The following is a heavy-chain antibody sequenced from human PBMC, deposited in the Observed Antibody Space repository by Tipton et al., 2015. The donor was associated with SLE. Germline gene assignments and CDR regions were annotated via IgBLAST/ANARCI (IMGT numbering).Heavy chain of an antibody. CDR3: AREFLNPVTTVHYYFDL. CDR2: IYTNENT. D-gene: IGHD4-11*01. Sequence: TLSLTCTVSGGSIGSRSHYWGWIRQIPGKGLEWIGSIYTNENTNYNPSLKSRVTMSVDTSKNHFSLKLISVTAADTAVYYCAREFLNPVTTVHYYFDLWGRGTLVTVSS. J-gene: IGHJ2*01. V-gene: IGHV4-39*07. CDR1: GGSIGSRSHY.